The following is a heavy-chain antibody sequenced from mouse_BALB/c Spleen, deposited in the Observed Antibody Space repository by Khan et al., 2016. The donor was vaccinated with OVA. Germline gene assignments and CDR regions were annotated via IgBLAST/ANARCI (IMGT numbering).Heavy chain of an antibody. CDR2: INPTSGYT. V-gene: IGHV1-7*01. Sequence: VQLQQSGAELAKPGASVKMSCTASGYTFTSYWMHWIKQRPGQGLEWIGYINPTSGYTDYNQKFKDKATLTADKSSSTAYRQLSSLTADDSAVYYCARDRIDYWGQGTALTVSS. CDR1: GYTFTSYW. CDR3: ARDRIDY. J-gene: IGHJ2*01.